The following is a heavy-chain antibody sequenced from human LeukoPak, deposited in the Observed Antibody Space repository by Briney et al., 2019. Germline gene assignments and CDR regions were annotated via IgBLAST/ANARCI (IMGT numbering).Heavy chain of an antibody. Sequence: PGGSLRLSCAASGFTFSSYGMHWVRQAPGKGLEWVAFIRYDGSNKYYADSVKGRFTISRDNSKNTLYLQMNSLRAEDTALYYCAPEVWELQGASDIWGQGTIVTVSS. CDR1: GFTFSSYG. D-gene: IGHD1-7*01. CDR3: APEVWELQGASDI. V-gene: IGHV3-30*02. CDR2: IRYDGSNK. J-gene: IGHJ3*02.